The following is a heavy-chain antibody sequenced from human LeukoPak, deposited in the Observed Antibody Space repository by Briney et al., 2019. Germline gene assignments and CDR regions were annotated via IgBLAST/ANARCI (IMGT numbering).Heavy chain of an antibody. D-gene: IGHD4-17*01. CDR3: VNDYADAFAI. J-gene: IGHJ3*02. CDR1: GFTVSSNY. CDR2: IYSGGST. V-gene: IGHV3-53*01. Sequence: GGSLRLSCAASGFTVSSNYMTWVRQAPGKGLEWVSVIYSGGSTYYADSVKGRFTISRDNSKNTLFLQMNSLRAEDTAVYYCVNDYADAFAIWGQGTMVTVSS.